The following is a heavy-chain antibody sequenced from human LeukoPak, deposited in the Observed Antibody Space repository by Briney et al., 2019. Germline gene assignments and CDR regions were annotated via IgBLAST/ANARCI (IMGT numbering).Heavy chain of an antibody. J-gene: IGHJ3*02. V-gene: IGHV1-46*01. CDR3: ARDKSGYLARRGAFDI. Sequence: ASVKVSCKASGYTFTSYYMHWVRQAPGQGLEWMGIINPSGGSTSYAQKFQGRVTMTRDMSTSTVYMELSSLRSEDTAVYYCARDKSGYLARRGAFDIWGQGTVVTVSS. CDR1: GYTFTSYY. CDR2: INPSGGST. D-gene: IGHD3-3*01.